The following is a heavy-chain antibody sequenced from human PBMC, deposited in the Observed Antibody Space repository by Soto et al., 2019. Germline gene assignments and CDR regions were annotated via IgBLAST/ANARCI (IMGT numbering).Heavy chain of an antibody. CDR3: ARASVYGSSFYFDS. J-gene: IGHJ4*01. D-gene: IGHD3-10*01. CDR1: NGSVSSYNW. V-gene: IGHV4-4*02. Sequence: PSETLSLTCAVSNGSVSSYNWWSWVRQPPGKGLEWIGEVYHSGNTNYNPSLKNRDTKSVDKSKNNLSLSLSSVSAADTAVYYCARASVYGSSFYFDSWGQGTLVTVSS. CDR2: VYHSGNT.